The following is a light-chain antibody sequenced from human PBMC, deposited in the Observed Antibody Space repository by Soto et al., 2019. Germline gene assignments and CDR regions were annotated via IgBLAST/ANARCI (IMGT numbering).Light chain of an antibody. CDR3: QQLDNLPLT. J-gene: IGKJ4*01. Sequence: DIQMTQSPSSLSASVGDRVTITCQASQDISNYLNWYQQKPGKAPKLLIYDASNLETGVPSRFSGSGSGTDFTFTISRLQPEDSATYAGQQLDNLPLTVGGGTKVDIK. V-gene: IGKV1-33*01. CDR2: DAS. CDR1: QDISNY.